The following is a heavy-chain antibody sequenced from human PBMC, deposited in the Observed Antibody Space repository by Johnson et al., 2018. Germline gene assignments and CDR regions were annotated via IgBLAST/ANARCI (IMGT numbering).Heavy chain of an antibody. CDR3: ASHLSYLDAFDI. CDR1: GFTFSSYS. Sequence: VQLVQSGGGLVKXGGSLRLSCAASGFTFSSYSMTWVRQAPGKGLEWVSSISSSSSYIDYADSVTGRFTISRDNAKIPLTLQMNSLRAEDTAVYYCASHLSYLDAFDIWGQGTMVTVSS. V-gene: IGHV3-21*01. CDR2: ISSSSSYI. D-gene: IGHD3-10*01. J-gene: IGHJ3*02.